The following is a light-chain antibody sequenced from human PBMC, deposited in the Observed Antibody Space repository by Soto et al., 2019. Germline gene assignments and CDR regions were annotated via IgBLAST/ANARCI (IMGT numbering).Light chain of an antibody. J-gene: IGLJ2*01. CDR3: SSYGGNYNLI. V-gene: IGLV2-11*01. Sequence: QSVLTQPPSVSGSPGQSVTISCTGTNSDIGGYNYVSWYQQHPGKAPKLLVSGVTKRPSGVPDRFSGSKSGNTASLTISGLQTEDEADYYCSSYGGNYNLILGGGTKLTVL. CDR2: GVT. CDR1: NSDIGGYNY.